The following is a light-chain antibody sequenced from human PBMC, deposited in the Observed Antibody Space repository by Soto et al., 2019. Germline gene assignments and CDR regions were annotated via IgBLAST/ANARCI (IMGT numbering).Light chain of an antibody. V-gene: IGLV2-14*01. CDR1: SSDVGGYNY. J-gene: IGLJ2*01. CDR3: SSYTSSSTYVV. Sequence: QSVLTQPASVSGSPGQSITISCTGTSSDVGGYNYVSWYQQHPGKAPKLMIYDVSNRPSGVSNRFSGSKSGNTASLTISGLQPEDEADYYCSSYTSSSTYVVFGGGTKLTVL. CDR2: DVS.